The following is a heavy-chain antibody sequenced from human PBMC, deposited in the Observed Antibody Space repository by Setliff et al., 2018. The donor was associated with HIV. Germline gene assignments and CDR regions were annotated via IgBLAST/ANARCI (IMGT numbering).Heavy chain of an antibody. CDR1: GFTFDDYA. CDR3: AKAPGYSSGPTDY. J-gene: IGHJ4*02. V-gene: IGHV3-9*03. Sequence: SLKISCAAFGFTFDDYAMHWVRQAPGKGLEWVSGISWNSGSIGYADSVKGRFTISRDNAKNSLYLQMNSLRAEDMALYYCAKAPGYSSGPTDYWGQGTLVTVSS. D-gene: IGHD6-19*01. CDR2: ISWNSGSI.